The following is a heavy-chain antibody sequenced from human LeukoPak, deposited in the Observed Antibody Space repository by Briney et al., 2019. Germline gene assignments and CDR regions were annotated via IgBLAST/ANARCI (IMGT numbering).Heavy chain of an antibody. CDR2: IYYSGTT. V-gene: IGHV4-39*01. Sequence: KPSETLSLTCTVSGGSISSTGYYWGWIRQPPGKGLEWIGSIYYSGTTYYNPSLKSRVTISVDTSKNQFSLKLSSVTAADTAVYYCARQRGTRVLTWGNWFDPWGQGTLVTVSS. D-gene: IGHD3-16*01. J-gene: IGHJ5*02. CDR3: ARQRGTRVLTWGNWFDP. CDR1: GGSISSTGYY.